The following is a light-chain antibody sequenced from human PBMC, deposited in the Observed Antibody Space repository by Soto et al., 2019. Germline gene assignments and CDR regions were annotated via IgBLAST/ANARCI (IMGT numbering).Light chain of an antibody. V-gene: IGKV1-5*03. J-gene: IGKJ5*01. CDR1: QSISDW. CDR3: QQYNRYPIT. Sequence: DIQMTQSPSTLSASVGDRVTITCRASQSISDWLAWYQQKPGKAPELLIYRASPLQRGVPSRFSGSGSGTEFTLSISSLQPDDFASYYCQQYNRYPITFGQGTRLEIK. CDR2: RAS.